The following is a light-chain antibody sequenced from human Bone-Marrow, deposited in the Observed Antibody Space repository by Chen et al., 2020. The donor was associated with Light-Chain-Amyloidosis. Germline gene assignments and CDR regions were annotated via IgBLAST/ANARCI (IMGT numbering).Light chain of an antibody. CDR1: NIGSTS. CDR3: QVWDRSSDRPV. J-gene: IGLJ3*02. CDR2: DDR. V-gene: IGLV3-21*02. Sequence: SYVLTQPSSVSVAPGQTATIACGGNNIGSTSVHWYQQTPGQAPLLVVYDDRDPPPGSPARFSCSGSWNTATLTISRVEAGDEADYYCQVWDRSSDRPVFGGGTKLTVL.